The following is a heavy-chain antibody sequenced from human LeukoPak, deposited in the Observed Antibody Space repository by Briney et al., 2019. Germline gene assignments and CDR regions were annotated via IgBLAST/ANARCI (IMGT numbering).Heavy chain of an antibody. J-gene: IGHJ4*02. V-gene: IGHV3-74*01. Sequence: GGSLRLSCAASGFTFSSYWTHWVRQAPGKGLLWVSRINSDGSITNYADSVKGRFTTSRDNAKNTLYLQMSSLRAEDTAVYYCAKDIGRATSMEWGQGTLVTVSS. CDR2: INSDGSIT. D-gene: IGHD1-26*01. CDR1: GFTFSSYW. CDR3: AKDIGRATSME.